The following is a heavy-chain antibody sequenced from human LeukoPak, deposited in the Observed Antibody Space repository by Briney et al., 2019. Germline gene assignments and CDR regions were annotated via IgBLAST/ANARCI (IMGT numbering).Heavy chain of an antibody. Sequence: SSETLSLTCTVSGGSISSYYWSWIRQPPGKGLEWIGYIYYSGSTNYNPSLKSRVTISVDTSKNQFSLKLSSVTAADTAVYYCARVRFLEGYTFGRGYYYYYMDVWGKGTTVTVSS. V-gene: IGHV4-59*01. CDR1: GGSISSYY. D-gene: IGHD3-3*01. CDR2: IYYSGST. J-gene: IGHJ6*03. CDR3: ARVRFLEGYTFGRGYYYYYMDV.